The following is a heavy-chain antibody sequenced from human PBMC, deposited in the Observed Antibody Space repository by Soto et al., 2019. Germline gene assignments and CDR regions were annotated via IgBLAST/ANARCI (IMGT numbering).Heavy chain of an antibody. Sequence: SGLTRVHPTHALGLTETLCGLPRSTSERGVGWIRQPPGKALEWLALIYWNDDKRYNPSPKSRLTITKDTSKNQVVLTITNMDPVDTATYYFAPTDGYSAYDFVGFDPWGQGTLVTVSS. J-gene: IGHJ5*02. CDR3: APTDGYSAYDFVGFDP. CDR1: GLPRSTSERG. D-gene: IGHD5-12*01. V-gene: IGHV2-5*01. CDR2: IYWNDDK.